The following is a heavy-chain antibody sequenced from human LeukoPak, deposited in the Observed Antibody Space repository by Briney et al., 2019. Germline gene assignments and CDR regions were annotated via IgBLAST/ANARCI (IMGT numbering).Heavy chain of an antibody. CDR2: IHPYGIF. CDR1: GGSCNDYY. Sequence: SETLSLTCAVYGGSCNDYYCSWIRQPPGKGLEWIGEIHPYGIFYYNSSLMSRVTISIDTSKNHFSLKLSSVTAADTAVYYCARLPDYDDHVFAFDSWGRGTLVTVSS. V-gene: IGHV4-34*01. D-gene: IGHD4-17*01. J-gene: IGHJ4*02. CDR3: ARLPDYDDHVFAFDS.